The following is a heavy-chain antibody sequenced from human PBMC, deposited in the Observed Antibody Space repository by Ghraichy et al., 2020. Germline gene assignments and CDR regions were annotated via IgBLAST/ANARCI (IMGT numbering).Heavy chain of an antibody. D-gene: IGHD3-9*01. CDR2: ISSSSSYI. V-gene: IGHV3-21*01. CDR1: GFTFSSYS. J-gene: IGHJ5*02. CDR3: ALTAGAAPDWFDP. Sequence: GGSLRLSCAASGFTFSSYSMNWVRQAPGKGLEWVSSISSSSSYIYYADSVKGRFTISRDNAKNSLYLQMNSLRAEDTAVYYCALTAGAAPDWFDPWGQGTLVTVSS.